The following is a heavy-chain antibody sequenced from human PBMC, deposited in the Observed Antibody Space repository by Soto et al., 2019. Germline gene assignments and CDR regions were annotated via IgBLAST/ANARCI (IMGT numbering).Heavy chain of an antibody. CDR3: ALREIGCSGGSCYSLHYYYYYMDV. CDR2: ISGSGGST. Sequence: GGSLRLSCAASGFTFSSYAMSWVRQAPGKGLEWVSAISGSGGSTYYADSVKGRSTISRDNSKNTLYLQMNSLRAEDTAVYYCALREIGCSGGSCYSLHYYYYYMDVWGKGTTVTV. D-gene: IGHD2-15*01. V-gene: IGHV3-23*01. J-gene: IGHJ6*03. CDR1: GFTFSSYA.